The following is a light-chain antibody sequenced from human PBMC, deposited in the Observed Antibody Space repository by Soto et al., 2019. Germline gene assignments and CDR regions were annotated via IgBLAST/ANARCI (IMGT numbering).Light chain of an antibody. V-gene: IGKV1D-16*01. CDR1: QDVGKW. CDR3: QQYNGHST. CDR2: GAS. Sequence: DIQITQSPPSVSASVVDRVTITCRASQDVGKWLAWYQQKPGKAPTLLIHGASSLQSGVPPRYSGSGYGTDFTLTISSLQPEDFATYFCQQYNGHSTFGQGTKVDIK. J-gene: IGKJ1*01.